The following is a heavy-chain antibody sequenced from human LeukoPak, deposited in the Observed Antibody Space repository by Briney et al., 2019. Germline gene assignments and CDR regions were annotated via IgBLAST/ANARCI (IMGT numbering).Heavy chain of an antibody. V-gene: IGHV3-30*18. CDR1: GFTFSSYG. J-gene: IGHJ4*02. D-gene: IGHD6-19*01. CDR2: ISYDGSNK. Sequence: PGASLRLSCAASGFTFSSYGMHWVRQAPGKGLEWVAAISYDGSNKYYADSVKGRFTISRDNSKNTLYLQMNSLRAEDTAVYYCAKDLHGVADTSYYFDYWGQGTLVTVSS. CDR3: AKDLHGVADTSYYFDY.